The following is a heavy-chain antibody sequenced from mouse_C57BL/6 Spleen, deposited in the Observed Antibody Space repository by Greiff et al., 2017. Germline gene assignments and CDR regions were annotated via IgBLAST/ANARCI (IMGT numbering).Heavy chain of an antibody. CDR1: GFTFSSYG. J-gene: IGHJ3*01. CDR2: ISSGGSYT. D-gene: IGHD3-2*02. CDR3: ARLRQLRPAWFAY. V-gene: IGHV5-6*01. Sequence: EVKVVESGGDLVKPGGSLKLSCAASGFTFSSYGMSWVRQTPDRRLEWVATISSGGSYTYYPDSVKGRFTISRDNAKNTLYLQMSSLKSEDTAMYYCARLRQLRPAWFAYWGQGTLVTVSA.